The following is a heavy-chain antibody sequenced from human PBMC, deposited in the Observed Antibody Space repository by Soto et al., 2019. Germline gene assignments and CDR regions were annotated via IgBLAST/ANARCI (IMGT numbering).Heavy chain of an antibody. CDR1: GLTFSDYG. CDR3: ANDPEWELPKYYFDY. Sequence: PGGSLRLSCAVSGLTFSDYGMNWVRQAPGKGLEWVSVISSTGERTNYVDSGKGRFTISRDNSKNMLYLQMNSLRAEDTAVYYCANDPEWELPKYYFDYWGQGTRVTVAS. D-gene: IGHD1-26*01. J-gene: IGHJ4*02. V-gene: IGHV3-23*01. CDR2: ISSTGERT.